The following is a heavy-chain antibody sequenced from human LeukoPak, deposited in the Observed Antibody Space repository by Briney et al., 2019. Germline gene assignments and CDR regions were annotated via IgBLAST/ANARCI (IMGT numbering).Heavy chain of an antibody. V-gene: IGHV1-18*01. D-gene: IGHD3-22*01. CDR3: AAYYYDPSGTRY. CDR2: ISAYNGNT. J-gene: IGHJ4*02. Sequence: ASVKVSCKASGYTFTSYGISWVRQAPGQGLEWMGWISAYNGNTNYAQKFQGRVTITADKSTSTAYMELSSLRSEDTAVYYCAAYYYDPSGTRYWGQGTLVTVSS. CDR1: GYTFTSYG.